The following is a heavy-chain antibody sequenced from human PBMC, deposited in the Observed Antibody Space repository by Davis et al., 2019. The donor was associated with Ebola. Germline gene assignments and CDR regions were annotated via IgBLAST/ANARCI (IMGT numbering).Heavy chain of an antibody. J-gene: IGHJ2*01. CDR3: ASSSSSWFWYFDL. V-gene: IGHV4-59*01. Sequence: SETLSLTCTVSGGSISSYYWSWIRQPPGKGLEWIGYIYYSGSTNYNPSLKSRVTISVDTSKNQFSLKLSSVTAADPAVYYCASSSSSWFWYFDLWGRGTLVTVSS. D-gene: IGHD6-13*01. CDR1: GGSISSYY. CDR2: IYYSGST.